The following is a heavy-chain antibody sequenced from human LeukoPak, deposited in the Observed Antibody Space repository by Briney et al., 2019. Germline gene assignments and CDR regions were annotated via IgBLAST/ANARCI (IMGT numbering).Heavy chain of an antibody. Sequence: GGSLRLSCAASGFTFSSYGMHWVRQAPGKGLEWVAVIWHDGSNKYYADSVKGRFTISRDNSKNTLYLQMNSLRAEDTAVYYCAREYCSGGSCYNYYYGMDVWGQGTTVTASS. D-gene: IGHD2-15*01. CDR3: AREYCSGGSCYNYYYGMDV. V-gene: IGHV3-33*01. CDR2: IWHDGSNK. J-gene: IGHJ6*02. CDR1: GFTFSSYG.